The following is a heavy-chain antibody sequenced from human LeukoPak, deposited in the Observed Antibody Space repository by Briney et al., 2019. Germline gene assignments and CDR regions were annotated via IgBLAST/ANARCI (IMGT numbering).Heavy chain of an antibody. D-gene: IGHD4-17*01. CDR3: ARQAPTLRNYFGC. J-gene: IGHJ4*02. CDR2: ISSNGDKT. V-gene: IGHV3-64*01. CDR1: GFTFSSHA. Sequence: PGGSLRLSCAASGFTFSSHAMHWVRQAPGKGLEYVSAISSNGDKTYYANSVKGRFTISRDNSKNTLYLQMGSLRAEDMAVYYCARQAPTLRNYFGCWGQGTLVTVSS.